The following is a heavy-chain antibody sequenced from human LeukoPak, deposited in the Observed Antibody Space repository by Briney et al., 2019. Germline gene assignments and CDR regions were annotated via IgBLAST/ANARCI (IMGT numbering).Heavy chain of an antibody. CDR2: ISSSGSTI. CDR3: ARDGKGRNRIGYYFDY. Sequence: GGSLRLSCAASGFTFSSYEMNWVRQAPGKGLEWVSYISSSGSTIYYAASVKGRFTISRDNAKNSLYLQMNSLRAEDTAVYYCARDGKGRNRIGYYFDYWGQGTLVTVPS. V-gene: IGHV3-48*03. J-gene: IGHJ4*02. D-gene: IGHD3-10*01. CDR1: GFTFSSYE.